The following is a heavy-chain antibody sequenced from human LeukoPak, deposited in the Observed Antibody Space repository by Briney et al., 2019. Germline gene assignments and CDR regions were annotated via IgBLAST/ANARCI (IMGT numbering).Heavy chain of an antibody. D-gene: IGHD1-26*01. Sequence: GRSLRLSCAASGFTFSSYGMHWVRQAPGKGLEWVAVISYDGSNKYYADSVKGRFTISRDNSKNTLYLQMNSLRAEDTAVYYCAKLCIVGATGDYWGQGTLVTVSS. J-gene: IGHJ4*02. CDR3: AKLCIVGATGDY. CDR1: GFTFSSYG. CDR2: ISYDGSNK. V-gene: IGHV3-30*18.